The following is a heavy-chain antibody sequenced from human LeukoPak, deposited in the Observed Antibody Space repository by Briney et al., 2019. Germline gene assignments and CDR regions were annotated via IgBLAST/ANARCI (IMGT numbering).Heavy chain of an antibody. CDR2: INPNSGGT. Sequence: ASVKVSCKASGYTFTGYYMHWVRQAPGQGLEWMGRINPNSGGTNDAQKFQGRVTMTRDTSISTAYMELSRLRSDDTAVYYCARSGSSGWGDFDYWGQGTLVTVSS. D-gene: IGHD6-19*01. CDR1: GYTFTGYY. J-gene: IGHJ4*02. CDR3: ARSGSSGWGDFDY. V-gene: IGHV1-2*06.